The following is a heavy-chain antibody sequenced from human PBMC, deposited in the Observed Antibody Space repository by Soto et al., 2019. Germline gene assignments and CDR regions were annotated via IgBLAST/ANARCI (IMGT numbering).Heavy chain of an antibody. V-gene: IGHV1-2*02. D-gene: IGHD5-18*01. J-gene: IGHJ6*02. Sequence: ASVKVSCKASGYTFTGYCMHWVRQAPGQGLEWMGWINPNSGGTNYAQEFQGRVTVTRDTSISTAYMELSRLRSDDTAVYYCARVGYSYDYDYYYYGMDVRRQGITVTVPS. CDR1: GYTFTGYC. CDR3: ARVGYSYDYDYYYYGMDV. CDR2: INPNSGGT.